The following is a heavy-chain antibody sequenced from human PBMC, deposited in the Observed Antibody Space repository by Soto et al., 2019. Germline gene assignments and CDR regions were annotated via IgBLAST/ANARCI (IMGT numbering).Heavy chain of an antibody. CDR2: IYNSGYS. V-gene: IGHV4-59*08. CDR1: GGCISTFY. J-gene: IGHJ5*02. Sequence: QVQLQESGPGLVKASETLSLTCSVSGGCISTFYWTWIRQRPGKGLEWSAYIYNSGYSNYNPSLRGRVTISLDTSKIQYSLKMNSASAADPAVYYCARQAGGCSGDSSYVGPWGQGILVTVSS. CDR3: ARQAGGCSGDSSYVGP. D-gene: IGHD2-15*01.